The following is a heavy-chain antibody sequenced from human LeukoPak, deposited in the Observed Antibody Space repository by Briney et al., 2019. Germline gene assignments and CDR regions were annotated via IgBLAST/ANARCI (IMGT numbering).Heavy chain of an antibody. Sequence: GGSLRLSCAASGFTFSSYNMNWVRQAPGKGLEWVGRIKNKADGGTTDYTVPVKGRFTISRDDAKNTLYLQMDSLISEDTAIYYCVWHYFDYWGQGALVTVSS. CDR2: IKNKADGGTT. V-gene: IGHV3-15*01. CDR1: GFTFSSYN. J-gene: IGHJ4*02. D-gene: IGHD3-16*01. CDR3: VWHYFDY.